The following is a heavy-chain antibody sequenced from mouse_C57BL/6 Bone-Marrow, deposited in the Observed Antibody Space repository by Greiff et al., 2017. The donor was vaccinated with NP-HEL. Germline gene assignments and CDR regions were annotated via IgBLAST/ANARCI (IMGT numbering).Heavy chain of an antibody. Sequence: EVKLMESGPGLAKPSQTLSLTCSVTGYSITSDYWNWIRKFPGNKLEYMGYISYSGSTYYNPSLKSRIPITRDTSKNQYYLQLNSVTTEDTATYDCARAFYYYGSSFWYFDVWGTGTTVTVSS. V-gene: IGHV3-8*01. CDR1: GYSITSDY. D-gene: IGHD1-1*01. J-gene: IGHJ1*03. CDR2: ISYSGST. CDR3: ARAFYYYGSSFWYFDV.